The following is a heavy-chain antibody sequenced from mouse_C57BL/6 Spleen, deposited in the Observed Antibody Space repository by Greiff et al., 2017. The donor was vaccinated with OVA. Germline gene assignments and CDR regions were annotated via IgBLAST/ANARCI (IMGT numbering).Heavy chain of an antibody. Sequence: VQLQQPGAELVKPGASVKLSCKASGYTFTSYWMHWVKQRPGRGLEWIGRIDPNSGGTKYNEKFKSKATLTVDKPSSTAYMQLSSLTSEDSAVYYCAKGTSMITTSWYFDYWGQGTTLTVSS. CDR3: AKGTSMITTSWYFDY. CDR2: IDPNSGGT. V-gene: IGHV1-72*01. J-gene: IGHJ2*01. CDR1: GYTFTSYW. D-gene: IGHD2-4*01.